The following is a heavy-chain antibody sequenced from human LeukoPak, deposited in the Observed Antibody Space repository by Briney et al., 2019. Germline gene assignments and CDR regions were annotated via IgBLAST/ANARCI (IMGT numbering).Heavy chain of an antibody. J-gene: IGHJ6*02. CDR2: ISAYNGNT. CDR3: ARVRAAYYYDSSGYYPNYYYYGMDV. D-gene: IGHD3-22*01. Sequence: ASVKVSCKASGYTFTSYGISWVRQAPGQGLEWMGWISAYNGNTNYAQKFQGRVTITADKSTSTAYMELSSLRSEDTAVYYCARVRAAYYYDSSGYYPNYYYYGMDVWGQGTTVTVSS. V-gene: IGHV1-18*01. CDR1: GYTFTSYG.